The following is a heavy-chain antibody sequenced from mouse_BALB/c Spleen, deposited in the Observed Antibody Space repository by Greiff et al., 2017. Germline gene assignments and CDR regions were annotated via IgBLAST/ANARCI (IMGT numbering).Heavy chain of an antibody. CDR2: IWAGGST. V-gene: IGHV2-9*02. CDR3: ARDNGNYHYAMDY. D-gene: IGHD2-1*01. J-gene: IGHJ4*01. CDR1: GFSLTSYG. Sequence: VQRVESGPGLVAPSQSLSITCTVSGFSLTSYGVHWVRQPPGKGLEWLGVIWAGGSTNYNSALMSRLSISKDNSKSQVFLKMNSLQTDDTAMYYCARDNGNYHYAMDYWGQGTSVTVSS.